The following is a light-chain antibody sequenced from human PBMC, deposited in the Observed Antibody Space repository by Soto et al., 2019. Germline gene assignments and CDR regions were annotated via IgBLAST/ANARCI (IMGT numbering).Light chain of an antibody. J-gene: IGKJ1*01. CDR3: QQRYNWPPWT. CDR1: QSVSDY. Sequence: EIVLTQSPATLSLSPGERASLSCRAGQSVSDYLAWYQQKPGQAPRLLIYDASTRATGIPARFSGSGSGTDFTLTISSLEPEDFAVYFCQQRYNWPPWTFGQGTKV. V-gene: IGKV3-11*01. CDR2: DAS.